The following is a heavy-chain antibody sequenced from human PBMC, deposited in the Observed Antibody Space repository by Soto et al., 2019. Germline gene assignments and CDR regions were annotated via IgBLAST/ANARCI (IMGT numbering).Heavy chain of an antibody. D-gene: IGHD6-6*01. Sequence: GGSLRLSCAASGFTFDDYAMHWVRQAPGKGLEWVSGISWNSGSIGYADSVKGRFTISRDNAKNSLYLQMNSLRAEDTALYYCAKDRYSSSSYYGMDVWGQGTTVTVSS. CDR1: GFTFDDYA. CDR3: AKDRYSSSSYYGMDV. V-gene: IGHV3-9*01. CDR2: ISWNSGSI. J-gene: IGHJ6*02.